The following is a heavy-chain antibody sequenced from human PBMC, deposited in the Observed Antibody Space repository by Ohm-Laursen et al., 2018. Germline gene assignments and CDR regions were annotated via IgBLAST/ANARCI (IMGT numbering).Heavy chain of an antibody. D-gene: IGHD2-15*01. V-gene: IGHV3-30*18. CDR1: GFPFSAYS. CDR3: AKDVGVAFAYDS. J-gene: IGHJ4*02. CDR2: VSYDERYK. Sequence: SSLRLSCAASGFPFSAYSMNWVRQAPGKGLEWVAVVSYDERYKNYVDSVKGRFTVSRDNSKDTLYLQMNSLRNEDTAIYYCAKDVGVAFAYDSWGQGTLVTVSS.